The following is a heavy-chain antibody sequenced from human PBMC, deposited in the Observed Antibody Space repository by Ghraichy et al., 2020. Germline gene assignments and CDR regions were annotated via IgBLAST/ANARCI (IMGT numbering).Heavy chain of an antibody. Sequence: GGSLRLSCAASGFTFSSYWMHWVRQAPGKGLVWVSRINSDGSSTSYADSVKGRFTISRDNAKNTLYLQMNSLRAEDTAVYYCARDHRGWRFGEFHYYYYGMDVWGQGTTVTVSS. J-gene: IGHJ6*02. CDR1: GFTFSSYW. D-gene: IGHD3-10*01. V-gene: IGHV3-74*01. CDR3: ARDHRGWRFGEFHYYYYGMDV. CDR2: INSDGSST.